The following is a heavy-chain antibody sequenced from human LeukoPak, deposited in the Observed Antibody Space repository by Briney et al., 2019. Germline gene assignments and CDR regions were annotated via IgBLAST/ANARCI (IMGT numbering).Heavy chain of an antibody. CDR2: IYSGGST. Sequence: GGSLRLSCGASGFTVSSNYMSWVRQAPGKGRQGVSGIYSGGSTYYADSVKGRFTISRDNSKNTLYLQMNSLRADHTAVYYCARDGGYSSGRGAFDIWGQGTMVTVSS. CDR3: ARDGGYSSGRGAFDI. CDR1: GFTVSSNY. V-gene: IGHV3-53*01. D-gene: IGHD6-19*01. J-gene: IGHJ3*02.